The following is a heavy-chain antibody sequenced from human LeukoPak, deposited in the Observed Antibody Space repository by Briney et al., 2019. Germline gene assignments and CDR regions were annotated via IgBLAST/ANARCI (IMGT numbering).Heavy chain of an antibody. Sequence: PSETLSLTCTVSGGSISSYYWSWVRQPPGKGLEWIGYIYFSGSTVYNPSLKSRVTISVDTSKNQFSLKLSSVTAADTAVYYCARSEYSSSSGHFDYWGQGTLVTVSS. V-gene: IGHV4-59*08. J-gene: IGHJ4*02. D-gene: IGHD6-6*01. CDR2: IYFSGST. CDR3: ARSEYSSSSGHFDY. CDR1: GGSISSYY.